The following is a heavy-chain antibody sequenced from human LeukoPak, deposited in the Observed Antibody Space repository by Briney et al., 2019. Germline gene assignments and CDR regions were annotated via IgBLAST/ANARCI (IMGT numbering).Heavy chain of an antibody. CDR2: IYYSGST. CDR3: ASKEMVRGVITPYYLDY. V-gene: IGHV4-59*01. J-gene: IGHJ4*02. CDR1: GGSISSYY. Sequence: SETLSLTCTVSGGSISSYYWSWIRQPPGKGLEWIGYIYYSGSTNYNPSLKSRVTISVDTSKNQFSPKLSSVTAADTAVYYCASKEMVRGVITPYYLDYWGQGTLVTVSS. D-gene: IGHD3-10*01.